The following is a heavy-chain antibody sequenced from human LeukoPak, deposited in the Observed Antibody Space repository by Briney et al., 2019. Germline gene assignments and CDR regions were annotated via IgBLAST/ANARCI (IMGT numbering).Heavy chain of an antibody. J-gene: IGHJ4*02. CDR2: MYHSGDT. V-gene: IGHV4-38-2*02. Sequence: SETLSLTCTVSGYSVSSGYYWGWIRQPPGKGLEWIGSMYHSGDTYYNPSLKSRVTISVGTSKNQLSLKLSSVTAADTAVYYCATDPLRYFDWLSQYWGQGTLVTVSS. CDR1: GYSVSSGYY. CDR3: ATDPLRYFDWLSQY. D-gene: IGHD3-9*01.